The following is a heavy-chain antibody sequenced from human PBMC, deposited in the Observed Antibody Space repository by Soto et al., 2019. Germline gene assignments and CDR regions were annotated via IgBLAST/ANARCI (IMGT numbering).Heavy chain of an antibody. J-gene: IGHJ2*01. D-gene: IGHD2-15*01. CDR1: GGSINNYY. CDR3: ARVIGYCSGGSCSTLGTYWYFDL. CDR2: INNSGST. V-gene: IGHV4-34*01. Sequence: SETLSLTCTVSGGSINNYYWSWIRQPPGMGLEGLGEINNSGSTNYNPSLKSRVTISVDTSKNQFSLKLSSVTAADTAVYYCARVIGYCSGGSCSTLGTYWYFDLWGRGTLVTVSS.